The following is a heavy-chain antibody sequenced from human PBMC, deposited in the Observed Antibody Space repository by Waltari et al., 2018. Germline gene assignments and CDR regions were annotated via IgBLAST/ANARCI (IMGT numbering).Heavy chain of an antibody. J-gene: IGHJ5*02. CDR2: VSSGGNT. CDR3: ARHRGVHTGFPGLDP. V-gene: IGHV4-39*01. Sequence: LQLPESGPGLVKPSETLSLICTVPGGSFSAAYSWDWIRQSPGTGLEWIGDVSSGGNTNYNPSLKGRVTISTDTSKNQFSLRLRSVTAADTAVYYCARHRGVHTGFPGLDPWGQGTLVTVSS. CDR1: GGSFSAAYS. D-gene: IGHD3-10*01.